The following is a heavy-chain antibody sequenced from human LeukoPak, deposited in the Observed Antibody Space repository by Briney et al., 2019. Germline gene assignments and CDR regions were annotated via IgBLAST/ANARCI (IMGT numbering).Heavy chain of an antibody. D-gene: IGHD5-12*01. CDR3: VKVGNSGYANGFDI. Sequence: PGGSLRLSCSASAFTFSNYAMQWVRQAPGKVLEFVSAISGNGGTTYFADSVKGRFTISRDNSKNTLYLQMRSLSAEDTAVYYCVKVGNSGYANGFDIWGQGTMVTVSS. J-gene: IGHJ3*02. V-gene: IGHV3-64D*06. CDR1: AFTFSNYA. CDR2: ISGNGGTT.